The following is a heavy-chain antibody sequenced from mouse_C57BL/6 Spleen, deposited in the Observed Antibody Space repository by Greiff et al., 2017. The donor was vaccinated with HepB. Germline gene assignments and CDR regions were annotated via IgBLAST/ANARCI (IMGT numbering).Heavy chain of an antibody. J-gene: IGHJ2*01. Sequence: EVKLMESGGGLVKPGGSLKLSCAASGFTFSDYGIHWVRQAPEKGLEWVAYISSGSSTIYYADTVKGRFTISRDNAKNTLFLQMTSLRSEDTAMYYCARLDSNYVYYFDYWGQGTTLTVSS. CDR2: ISSGSSTI. CDR1: GFTFSDYG. V-gene: IGHV5-17*01. CDR3: ARLDSNYVYYFDY. D-gene: IGHD2-5*01.